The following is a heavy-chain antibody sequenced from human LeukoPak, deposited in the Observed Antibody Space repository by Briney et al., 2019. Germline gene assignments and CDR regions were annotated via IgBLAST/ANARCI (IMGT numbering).Heavy chain of an antibody. CDR3: AKLGTWLQYPFDF. Sequence: PGGSLRLSCAASGFGFDEYAMHWVRQAPGKGLEWVSVISGSGGSAYYADSVKGRFTISRDNSKNTLYLQMNSLRAEDTAVYYCAKLGTWLQYPFDFWGQGTLVTVSS. V-gene: IGHV3-23*01. CDR2: ISGSGGSA. J-gene: IGHJ4*02. CDR1: GFGFDEYA. D-gene: IGHD5-24*01.